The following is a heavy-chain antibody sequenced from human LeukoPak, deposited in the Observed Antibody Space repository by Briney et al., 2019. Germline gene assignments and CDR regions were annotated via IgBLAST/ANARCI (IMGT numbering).Heavy chain of an antibody. CDR2: INTYNGNT. CDR1: GYTFTNYG. CDR3: AKSIVVVIAATSGFDP. D-gene: IGHD2-15*01. V-gene: IGHV1-18*01. J-gene: IGHJ5*02. Sequence: GASVKVSCKASGYTFTNYGIHWVRQAPGQGLEWMGWINTYNGNTNYTQKYQDRLTKTTDTSTNTAYMELRSLRSDDTAVYYCAKSIVVVIAATSGFDPWGQGTLVIVSS.